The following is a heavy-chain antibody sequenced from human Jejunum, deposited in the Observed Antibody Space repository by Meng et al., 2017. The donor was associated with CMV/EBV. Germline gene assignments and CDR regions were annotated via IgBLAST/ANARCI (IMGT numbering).Heavy chain of an antibody. Sequence: SGHYSWAWIRRPPGRGLEWIGTIHYTGTTYYNPSLESRVTISVDTSENQLSLNLRSVTAADTAAYYCARRTPVGYCTGGTCPDFDYWGQGTLVTVSS. CDR2: IHYTGTT. CDR3: ARRTPVGYCTGGTCPDFDY. D-gene: IGHD2-8*02. V-gene: IGHV4-39*01. J-gene: IGHJ4*02. CDR1: SGHYS.